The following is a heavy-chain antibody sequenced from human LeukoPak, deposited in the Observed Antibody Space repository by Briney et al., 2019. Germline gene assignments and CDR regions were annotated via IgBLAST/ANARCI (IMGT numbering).Heavy chain of an antibody. CDR2: INHSGST. J-gene: IGHJ5*02. V-gene: IGHV4-34*01. CDR3: ARGLLVRGITMIRGVTEFNWFDP. CDR1: GVSFSGYY. Sequence: SETLSLTCAVYGVSFSGYYWSWIRQPPGKGLEWIGEINHSGSTNYNPSLKSRVTISVDTSKNQFSLKLSSVTAADTAVYYCARGLLVRGITMIRGVTEFNWFDPWGQGTLVTVSS. D-gene: IGHD3-10*01.